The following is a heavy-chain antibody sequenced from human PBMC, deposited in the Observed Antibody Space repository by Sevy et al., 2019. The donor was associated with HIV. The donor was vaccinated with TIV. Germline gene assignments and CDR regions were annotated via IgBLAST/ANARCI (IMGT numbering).Heavy chain of an antibody. D-gene: IGHD3-9*01. Sequence: VGSLRLSCAASGFTFSVSAMHWVRQASGKGLEWVGRIRSKTNTYATEYAASMKGRFTISRDDSNSTAYLQMNSLKTEDTAVYYCTTAYSDWSLYDHWGQGTLVTVSS. CDR3: TTAYSDWSLYDH. CDR1: GFTFSVSA. J-gene: IGHJ4*02. V-gene: IGHV3-73*01. CDR2: IRSKTNTYAT.